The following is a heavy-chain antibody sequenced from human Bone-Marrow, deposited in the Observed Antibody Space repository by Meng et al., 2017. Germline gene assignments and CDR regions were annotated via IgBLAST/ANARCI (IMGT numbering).Heavy chain of an antibody. CDR2: ISYDGSNK. V-gene: IGHV3-30*01. Sequence: QVQLVESGGCLVQPWSALRLSCAASGFTFSSYAMHWVRQAPGKGLEWVAVISYDGSNKYYADSVKGRFTISRDNSKNTLYLQMNSLRAEDTAVYYCARVVWGYWGQGTLVTVSS. CDR1: GFTFSSYA. CDR3: ARVVWGY. D-gene: IGHD1-26*01. J-gene: IGHJ4*02.